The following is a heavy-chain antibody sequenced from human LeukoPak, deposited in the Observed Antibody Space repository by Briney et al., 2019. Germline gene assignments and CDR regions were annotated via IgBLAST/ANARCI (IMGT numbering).Heavy chain of an antibody. CDR3: VRDYLFAFDI. Sequence: GGSLRLSCAASGFTFSSYTMNWVRQAPGRDLEWISYIGISISVISYADSVKGRFTISRDSAKNSLYLQMNGLRAEDTAVYFCVRDYLFAFDIWGQGTMVTVSS. CDR2: IGISISVI. V-gene: IGHV3-48*04. CDR1: GFTFSSYT. J-gene: IGHJ3*02.